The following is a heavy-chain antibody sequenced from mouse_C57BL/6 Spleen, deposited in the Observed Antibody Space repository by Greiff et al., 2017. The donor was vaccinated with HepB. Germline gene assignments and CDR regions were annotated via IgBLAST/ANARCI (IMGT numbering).Heavy chain of an antibody. V-gene: IGHV5-6*02. Sequence: DVKLVESGGDLVKPGGSLKLSCAASGFTFSSYGMSWVRQTPDKRLEWVATISSGGSYTYYPDSVKGRFTISRDNAKNTLYLQMSSLKSEDTAMYYCARHDGYYSRRTGTAWFAYWGQGTLVTVSA. CDR2: ISSGGSYT. J-gene: IGHJ3*01. CDR1: GFTFSSYG. D-gene: IGHD2-3*01. CDR3: ARHDGYYSRRTGTAWFAY.